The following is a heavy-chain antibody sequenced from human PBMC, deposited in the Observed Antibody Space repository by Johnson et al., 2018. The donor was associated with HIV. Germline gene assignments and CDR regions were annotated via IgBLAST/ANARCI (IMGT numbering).Heavy chain of an antibody. V-gene: IGHV3-13*01. CDR2: IGTAGDT. Sequence: VQLVESGGGLVQPGGSLRLSCAASGFTFSSYDMHWVRQATGKGLEWVSAIGTAGDTYYPGSVKGRFTISSENAKNSLYLQMNSLRAGDTAVYYCAREQVGTITMIVVVIGAFDIWGQGTIVTVSS. CDR1: GFTFSSYD. J-gene: IGHJ3*02. CDR3: AREQVGTITMIVVVIGAFDI. D-gene: IGHD3-22*01.